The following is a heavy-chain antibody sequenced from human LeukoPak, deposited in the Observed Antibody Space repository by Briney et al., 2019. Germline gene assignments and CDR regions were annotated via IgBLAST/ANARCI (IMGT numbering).Heavy chain of an antibody. Sequence: GGSLRLSCAASGVSFGSAWLSWVRRSPGKGLEWIGRIKSRYDGGTTDYAAPVGGRFSTSRDDSKDTLYLQMDSLRAEDTGIYYCATIEYAYDMNLAYWGQGTLVTVSS. CDR2: IKSRYDGGTT. CDR1: GVSFGSAW. V-gene: IGHV3-15*01. J-gene: IGHJ4*02. D-gene: IGHD3-22*01. CDR3: ATIEYAYDMNLAY.